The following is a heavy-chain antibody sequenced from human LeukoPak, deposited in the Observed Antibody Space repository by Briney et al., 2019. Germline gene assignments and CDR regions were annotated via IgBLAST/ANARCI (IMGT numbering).Heavy chain of an antibody. V-gene: IGHV1-69*04. CDR2: IIPILGIA. D-gene: IGHD2/OR15-2a*01. Sequence: ASVKVSCKASGGTFSNYVISWVRQAPGHGLEWMGRIIPILGIANYAQKFQGRVTITADKSTSTAYMDLNSLRSEDTAVYYCARVQGTLTYCNMSCYDMDNWGQGTLVTVSS. CDR3: ARVQGTLTYCNMSCYDMDN. J-gene: IGHJ4*02. CDR1: GGTFSNYV.